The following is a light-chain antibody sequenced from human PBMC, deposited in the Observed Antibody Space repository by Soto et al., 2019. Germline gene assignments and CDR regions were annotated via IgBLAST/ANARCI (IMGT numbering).Light chain of an antibody. Sequence: EIVMTQSPDTLSLSPGEGATLSCRVSQSIRSNLAWYQQRPGQAPMLLMYGASTRADGIPARFSGSGSGTEFNLTISSLQSEDFAVYYCQQYGSSPLTFGGGTKV. CDR1: QSIRSN. CDR3: QQYGSSPLT. V-gene: IGKV3-15*01. CDR2: GAS. J-gene: IGKJ4*01.